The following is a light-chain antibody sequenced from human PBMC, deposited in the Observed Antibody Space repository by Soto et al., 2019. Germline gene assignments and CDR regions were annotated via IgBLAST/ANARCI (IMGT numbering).Light chain of an antibody. Sequence: DIQMTQSPSSLSAPIGDRVSITCRAGQSINRFLNWYQQKPGKAPKLLIYGASSLQSGVPSRFSGSGSGTDFTLTISSLQPEDFATYYCQQSYSSPQTFGQGTKVEIK. J-gene: IGKJ1*01. CDR3: QQSYSSPQT. V-gene: IGKV1-39*01. CDR1: QSINRF. CDR2: GAS.